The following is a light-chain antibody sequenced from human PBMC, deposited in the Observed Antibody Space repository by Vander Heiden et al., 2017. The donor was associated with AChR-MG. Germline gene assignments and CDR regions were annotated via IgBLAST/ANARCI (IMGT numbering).Light chain of an antibody. CDR1: QGVSSY. J-gene: IGKJ1*01. CDR2: EAS. CDR3: QQRNYWPGT. V-gene: IGKV3-11*01. Sequence: DIVLTQSPCPLSLSPGERATLSCRASQGVSSYVAWYQQQPGQAPRLLIDEASSGAAGIPARCSGSGAGTDFTLTSSSLEPEDVAVYYCQQRNYWPGTFGQGTKVEIK.